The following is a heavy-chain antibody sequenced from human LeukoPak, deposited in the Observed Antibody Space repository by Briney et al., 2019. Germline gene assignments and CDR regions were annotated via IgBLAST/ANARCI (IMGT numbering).Heavy chain of an antibody. CDR1: GFTFSSYV. J-gene: IGHJ5*02. D-gene: IGHD3-3*01. V-gene: IGHV3-23*01. CDR2: ISGSGSNT. CDR3: ATPVRFFEWFDH. Sequence: GSLRLSCAASGFTFSSYVMTWVRQAPGKGLEWVSAISGSGSNTYYSASVKGRFTISRNNSKNTSFLQMKSRRAEDTAVYYCATPVRFFEWFDHWGQGTLVTVSS.